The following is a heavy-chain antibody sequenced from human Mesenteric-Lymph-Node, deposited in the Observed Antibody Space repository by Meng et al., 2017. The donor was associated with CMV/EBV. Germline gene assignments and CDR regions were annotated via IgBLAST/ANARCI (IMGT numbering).Heavy chain of an antibody. D-gene: IGHD2-2*02. CDR2: IWYDGSNK. J-gene: IGHJ6*02. CDR1: GFSFNSYG. Sequence: GGSLRLSCAASGFSFNSYGMHWVRQAPGKGLEWVAVIWYDGSNKYYADSVEGRFTISRDSSTNTLYLQMNSLGVEDTAVYYCAKGSCYTTTCYTTTGYYHYGMDVWGQGTTVTVSS. CDR3: AKGSCYTTTCYTTTGYYHYGMDV. V-gene: IGHV3-33*06.